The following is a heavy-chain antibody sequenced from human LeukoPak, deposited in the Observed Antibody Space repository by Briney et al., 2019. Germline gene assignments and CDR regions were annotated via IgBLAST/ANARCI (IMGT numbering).Heavy chain of an antibody. CDR2: ISWDGGRA. CDR3: VKSLSIRERFHYMDV. J-gene: IGHJ6*03. Sequence: GGSLRLSCAASGFTFDDHGIHWVRQAPGKGLEWICHISWDGGRAYYADSVKGRFTISRDDSKNSLYLQMNSLRTDDTALYYCVKSLSIRERFHYMDVWGKGTTVTVSS. D-gene: IGHD1-1*01. V-gene: IGHV3-43D*03. CDR1: GFTFDDHG.